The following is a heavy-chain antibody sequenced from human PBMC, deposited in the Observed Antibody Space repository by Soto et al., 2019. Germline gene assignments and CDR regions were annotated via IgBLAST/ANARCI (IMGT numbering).Heavy chain of an antibody. CDR1: GYTFIDYY. CDR3: ARGGPELATIGSFDY. Sequence: ASVKVSCKASGYTFIDYYMHCVRQAPGQGLEWIGRIIPSDGSTHYAQRLQERVIMTRDTSTSTVYMELNSLRSEDSAVYYCARGGPELATIGSFDYWGQGTLVTVSS. V-gene: IGHV1-46*04. D-gene: IGHD5-12*01. J-gene: IGHJ4*02. CDR2: IIPSDGST.